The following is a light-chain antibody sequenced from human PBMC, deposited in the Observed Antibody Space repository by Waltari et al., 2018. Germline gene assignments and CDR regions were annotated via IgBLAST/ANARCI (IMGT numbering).Light chain of an antibody. CDR1: QSIARF. CDR2: AAS. CDR3: QQTYSTPWT. J-gene: IGKJ1*01. Sequence: DIQMTQSPSSLDASVGDRVTITCRASQSIARFLNWYQQKPEKAPKLLVYAASTLESGVPSRFSGSGSGTDFTLTISSLQPEDFATYYCQQTYSTPWTFGQGTKVEIK. V-gene: IGKV1-39*01.